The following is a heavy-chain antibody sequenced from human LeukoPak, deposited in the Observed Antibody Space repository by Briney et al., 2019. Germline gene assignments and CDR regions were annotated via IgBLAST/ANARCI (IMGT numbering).Heavy chain of an antibody. CDR1: GFTFSSYA. D-gene: IGHD1/OR15-1a*01. Sequence: PGGSLRLSCAASGFTFSSYAMSWVRQAPGKGLEWVSAISGSGDSTYYADSVKGRFTISRGNSKNTLYLQMNSLRAEDTAVYYCAKSSWGTYGPFDLWGRGTLVTVSS. J-gene: IGHJ2*01. CDR2: ISGSGDST. V-gene: IGHV3-23*01. CDR3: AKSSWGTYGPFDL.